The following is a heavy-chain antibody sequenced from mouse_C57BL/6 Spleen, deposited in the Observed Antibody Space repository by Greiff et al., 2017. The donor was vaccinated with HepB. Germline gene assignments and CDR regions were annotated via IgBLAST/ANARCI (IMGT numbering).Heavy chain of an antibody. CDR2: IRSKSNNYAT. Sequence: EVQRVESGGGLVQPKGSLKLSCAASGFSFNTYAMNWVRQAPGKGLEWVARIRSKSNNYATYYADSVKDRFTISRDDSESMLYLQMNNLKTEDTAMYYCVRTGYYVPYAMDYWGQGTSVTVSS. V-gene: IGHV10-1*01. CDR3: VRTGYYVPYAMDY. J-gene: IGHJ4*01. D-gene: IGHD2-3*01. CDR1: GFSFNTYA.